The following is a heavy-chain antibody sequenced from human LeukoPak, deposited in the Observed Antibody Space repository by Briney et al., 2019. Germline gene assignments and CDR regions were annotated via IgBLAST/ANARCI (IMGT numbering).Heavy chain of an antibody. J-gene: IGHJ4*02. Sequence: SETLSLTCTVSGGSIGSYYWSWIRQPPGKGVEGLGYITYSGSTNYNPSLKSRVTVSVDTSKNQFSLKLSSVTAADTAVYYCARSGGYASPFGYWGQGTLVTVSS. CDR3: ARSGGYASPFGY. CDR1: GGSIGSYY. CDR2: ITYSGST. D-gene: IGHD5-12*01. V-gene: IGHV4-59*08.